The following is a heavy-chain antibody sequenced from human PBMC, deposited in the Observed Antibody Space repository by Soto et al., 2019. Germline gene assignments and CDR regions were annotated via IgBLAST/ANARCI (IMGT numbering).Heavy chain of an antibody. CDR3: AKDLLMETATGVDY. Sequence: EVQLLESGGTLVPPGGSLRLSCAASGFTFGNYAMSWVRQSPGKGLEWVSTITSRGRHTYYADSVKGRLTISRDNSKNTLYLQMNSLRAEDTAVYYCAKDLLMETATGVDYWGQGTLVTVSS. CDR1: GFTFGNYA. V-gene: IGHV3-23*01. J-gene: IGHJ4*02. D-gene: IGHD2-21*02. CDR2: ITSRGRHT.